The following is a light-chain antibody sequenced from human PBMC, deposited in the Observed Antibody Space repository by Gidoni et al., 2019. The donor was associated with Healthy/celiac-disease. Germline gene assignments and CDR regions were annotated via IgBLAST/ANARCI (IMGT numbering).Light chain of an antibody. CDR1: QSISSW. CDR2: DAS. V-gene: IGKV1-5*01. CDR3: QQYNSYSR. Sequence: DIQMTQSPSTLSASVGDRVTITCRASQSISSWLAWYQQKPGKAPKLLIYDASSVESGVPSRFSGSGSGTEFTLTISSLQPDDFATYYCQQYNSYSRFGPGTKVEIK. J-gene: IGKJ3*01.